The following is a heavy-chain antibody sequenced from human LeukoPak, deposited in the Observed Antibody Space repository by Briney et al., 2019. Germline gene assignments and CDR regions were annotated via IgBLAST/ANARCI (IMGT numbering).Heavy chain of an antibody. CDR3: ARTFYYGSGYQGNWFDP. Sequence: ASVKVSDMASGYTFTSYGISWVRQAPGQGLEWMGWISAYNGNTNYAQKLQGRVTMTRNTSINTAYMELSSLRSEDTAVYYCARTFYYGSGYQGNWFDPWGQGTPVTVSS. CDR1: GYTFTSYG. V-gene: IGHV1-18*01. CDR2: ISAYNGNT. J-gene: IGHJ5*02. D-gene: IGHD3-10*01.